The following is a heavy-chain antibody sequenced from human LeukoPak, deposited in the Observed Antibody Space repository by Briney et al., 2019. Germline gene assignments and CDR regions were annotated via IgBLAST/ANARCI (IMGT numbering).Heavy chain of an antibody. Sequence: GGSLRLSCAASGFTFNDYGMTWIRQAPGKGLEWVSGINRNGDSLGYADSVKGRFTISRNNAKNSLYLQMDNLRAEDTAFYYCARRIEMATIGFDHWGQGALVTVSS. V-gene: IGHV3-20*04. D-gene: IGHD5-24*01. CDR2: INRNGDSL. J-gene: IGHJ4*02. CDR1: GFTFNDYG. CDR3: ARRIEMATIGFDH.